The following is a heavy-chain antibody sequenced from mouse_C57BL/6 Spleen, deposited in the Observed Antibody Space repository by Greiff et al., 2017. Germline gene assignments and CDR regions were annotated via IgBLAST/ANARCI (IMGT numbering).Heavy chain of an antibody. CDR1: GYSFTGYY. V-gene: IGHV1-43*01. CDR3: ARFDYDPFDY. Sequence: VQLQQSGPELVKPGASVKISCKASGYSFTGYYMHWVKQSSEKSLEWIGEINPSTGGTSYNQKFKGKATLTVDKSSSTAYMQLKSLTSEDSAVYYCARFDYDPFDYWGQGTTRTVSS. D-gene: IGHD2-4*01. J-gene: IGHJ2*01. CDR2: INPSTGGT.